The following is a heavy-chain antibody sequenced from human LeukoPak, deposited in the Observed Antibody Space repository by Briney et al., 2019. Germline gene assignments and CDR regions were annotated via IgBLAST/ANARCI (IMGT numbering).Heavy chain of an antibody. J-gene: IGHJ3*02. V-gene: IGHV4-39*01. CDR3: ARRENTDSSDVKGAFDM. D-gene: IGHD3-22*01. CDR1: GGSISRSTYY. CDR2: IYYSGST. Sequence: KASETLSLTCTVSGGSISRSTYYWSWIRQPPGTGLEWIGSIYYSGSTFYNPSLKSRVTISADTSKNQFSLKLSSVTAADTAVYYCARRENTDSSDVKGAFDMWGQGTMVTVSS.